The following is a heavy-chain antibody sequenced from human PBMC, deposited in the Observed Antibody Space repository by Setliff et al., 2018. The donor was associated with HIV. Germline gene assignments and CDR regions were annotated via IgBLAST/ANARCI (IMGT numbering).Heavy chain of an antibody. D-gene: IGHD5-18*01. CDR1: GGSISSATYY. J-gene: IGHJ4*02. V-gene: IGHV4-31*03. CDR3: AREGKTALVTKYFDY. CDR2: IDYSGSA. Sequence: SETLSLTCTVSGGSISSATYYWSWIRQYPGKGLEWIGYIDYSGSAYYNPSLKRRITISRDTSKNQFSLKMNSVTAADTAVYYCAREGKTALVTKYFDYWGQGTLGTVSS.